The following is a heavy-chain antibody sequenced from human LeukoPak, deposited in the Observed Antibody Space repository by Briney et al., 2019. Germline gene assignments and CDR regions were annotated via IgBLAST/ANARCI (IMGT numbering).Heavy chain of an antibody. D-gene: IGHD3-22*01. CDR2: ISGSGGST. CDR1: GFTFSSYV. V-gene: IGHV3-23*01. CDR3: AKVGPYYYDSSGYSLDY. J-gene: IGHJ4*02. Sequence: GGSLRLSCAASGFTFSSYVMNWVRQAPGKGLEWVSAISGSGGSTYYADSVKGRFTISRDNSKNTLYLQMNSLRAEDTAVYYCAKVGPYYYDSSGYSLDYWGQGTLVTVSS.